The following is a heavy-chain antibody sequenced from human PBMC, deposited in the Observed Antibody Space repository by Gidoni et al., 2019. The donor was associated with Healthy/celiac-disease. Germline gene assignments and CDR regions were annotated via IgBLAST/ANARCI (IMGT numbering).Heavy chain of an antibody. CDR1: GFTFSSYS. J-gene: IGHJ4*02. Sequence: EVQLVESGGGLVKPGGSLRLSCAASGFTFSSYSMSWVRQAPGKGLEWVSSISSRSSYIYYADSVKGRFTISRDNAKNSLYLQMNSLRAEDTAVYYCARGGPGGDYGDYWGQGTLVTVSS. V-gene: IGHV3-21*01. CDR2: ISSRSSYI. CDR3: ARGGPGGDYGDY. D-gene: IGHD2-15*01.